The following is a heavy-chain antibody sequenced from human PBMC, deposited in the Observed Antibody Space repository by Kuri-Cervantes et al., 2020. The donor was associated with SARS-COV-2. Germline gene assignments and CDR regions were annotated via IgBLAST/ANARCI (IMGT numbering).Heavy chain of an antibody. CDR3: SREGYCSSTSCQSFDY. CDR2: INPNSGGT. J-gene: IGHJ4*02. Sequence: ASVKVSCKASGYTFTGYYMLWVRQAPGQGLEWMGWINPNSGGTNYAPKFQGRVIMTRDTSISTAYMELSRLRSDDTAVYYWSREGYCSSTSCQSFDYWGQGTLVTVSS. CDR1: GYTFTGYY. V-gene: IGHV1-2*02. D-gene: IGHD2-2*01.